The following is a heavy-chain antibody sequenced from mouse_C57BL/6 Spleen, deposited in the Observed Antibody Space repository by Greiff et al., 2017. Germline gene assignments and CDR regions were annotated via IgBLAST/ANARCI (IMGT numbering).Heavy chain of an antibody. CDR3: ARNYYGSSYVWYFDV. Sequence: EVKLMESGGGLVKPGGSLKLSCAASGFTFSDYGMHWVRQAPETGLEWVAYISSGSSTIYYADTVKGRFTISRDNAKNTLFLQMTSLRSEDTAMYYWARNYYGSSYVWYFDVWGTGTTVTVAS. V-gene: IGHV5-17*01. CDR1: GFTFSDYG. CDR2: ISSGSSTI. D-gene: IGHD1-1*01. J-gene: IGHJ1*03.